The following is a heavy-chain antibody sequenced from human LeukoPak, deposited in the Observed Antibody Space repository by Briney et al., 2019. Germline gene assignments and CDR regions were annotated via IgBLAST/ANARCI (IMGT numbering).Heavy chain of an antibody. V-gene: IGHV4-34*01. Sequence: NTSETLSLTCAVYGGSISGHSWTWIRQPPGKGLEWIGEMNHSGGANYNPSLESRLTMSVDSSKNQFSLKLSSVSAADTAVYYCTRWGSWPYDYWGQGTLVTVSS. D-gene: IGHD6-13*01. CDR1: GGSISGHS. CDR2: MNHSGGA. J-gene: IGHJ4*02. CDR3: TRWGSWPYDY.